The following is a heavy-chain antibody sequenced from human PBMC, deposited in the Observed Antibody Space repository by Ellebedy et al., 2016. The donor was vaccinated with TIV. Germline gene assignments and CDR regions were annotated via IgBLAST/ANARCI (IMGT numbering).Heavy chain of an antibody. J-gene: IGHJ4*02. D-gene: IGHD1-26*01. CDR3: ARAMGGGSDY. V-gene: IGHV4-59*01. CDR1: GGSISSYY. Sequence: SETLSLXXTVSGGSISSYYWSWIRQPPGKGLEWIGYIYYSGSTNYNPSLKSRVTISVDTSKNQFSLKLSSVTAADTAVYYCARAMGGGSDYWGQGTLVTVSS. CDR2: IYYSGST.